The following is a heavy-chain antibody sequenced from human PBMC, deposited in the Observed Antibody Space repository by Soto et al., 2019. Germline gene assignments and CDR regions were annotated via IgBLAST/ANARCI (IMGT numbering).Heavy chain of an antibody. CDR3: ASSHCSGGNCYSMAPAY. V-gene: IGHV3-15*01. J-gene: IGHJ4*01. Sequence: GGSLRLSCAVSEFTFTEAWMSWVRQAPGKGLEWVGRIKSKSDGGTTDYAAPLKGRFSISRDDSKNTLYLQMNSLQTDDTAVYYCASSHCSGGNCYSMAPAYWGHGTLVPSPQ. CDR2: IKSKSDGGTT. CDR1: EFTFTEAW. D-gene: IGHD2-15*01.